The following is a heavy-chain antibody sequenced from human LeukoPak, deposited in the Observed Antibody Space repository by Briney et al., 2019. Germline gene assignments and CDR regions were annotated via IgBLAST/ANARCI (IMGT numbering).Heavy chain of an antibody. CDR1: GYTFTSYY. J-gene: IGHJ4*02. CDR3: ARVATIAGSGYFYYFDY. Sequence: ASVKVSCKASGYTFTSYYMHWVRQAPGQGLEWMGIINPSGGGTNYAQKFQGRVTMTRDTSISTGYMELSRLRSDDTAVYYCARVATIAGSGYFYYFDYWGQGTLVTVSS. CDR2: INPSGGGT. V-gene: IGHV1-2*02. D-gene: IGHD3-22*01.